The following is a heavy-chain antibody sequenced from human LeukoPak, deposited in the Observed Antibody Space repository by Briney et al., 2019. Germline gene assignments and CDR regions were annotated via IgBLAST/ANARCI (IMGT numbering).Heavy chain of an antibody. CDR2: ISTDNGNT. CDR1: GYTLTTYG. J-gene: IGHJ4*02. CDR3: ARGTNQLTYNDY. Sequence: GASVKVSCKASGYTLTTYGITWVRQAPGQGLEWLGWISTDNGNTKYAQKVQGRATMTTDTSTNTAYMELRSLRSDDTAVYYCARGTNQLTYNDYWGQGTLVTVSS. V-gene: IGHV1-18*01. D-gene: IGHD3-10*01.